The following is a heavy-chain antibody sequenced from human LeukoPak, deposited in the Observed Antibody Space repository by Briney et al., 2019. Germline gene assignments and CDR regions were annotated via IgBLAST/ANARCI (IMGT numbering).Heavy chain of an antibody. CDR2: IYTSGST. Sequence: SETLSLTCTVSGGSISGYYWSWIRQPAGKGLEWIGRIYTSGSTNYNPSLKSRVTMSVDTSKNQFSLNLSSVTAADTAVYYCARDRWLYSGSYDYWGQGTLVTVSS. J-gene: IGHJ4*02. V-gene: IGHV4-4*07. CDR3: ARDRWLYSGSYDY. D-gene: IGHD1-26*01. CDR1: GGSISGYY.